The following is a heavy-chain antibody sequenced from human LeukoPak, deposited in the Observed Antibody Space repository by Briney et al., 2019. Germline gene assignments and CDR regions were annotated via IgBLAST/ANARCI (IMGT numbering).Heavy chain of an antibody. Sequence: GESLKISCKGSGYSFTNYWIGWVRQMPGKGLEWMGIIYPGDSDTRYSPVFQGQVTISADKSISTAYLQWSSLNASDSAMYYCARRSHIDRPDFWGQGTLVTVSS. CDR1: GYSFTNYW. V-gene: IGHV5-51*01. D-gene: IGHD3-22*01. CDR3: ARRSHIDRPDF. J-gene: IGHJ4*02. CDR2: IYPGDSDT.